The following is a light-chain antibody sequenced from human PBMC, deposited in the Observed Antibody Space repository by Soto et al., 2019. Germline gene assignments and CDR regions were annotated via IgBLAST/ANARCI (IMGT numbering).Light chain of an antibody. CDR3: QQYGSSPLT. Sequence: EIVLTQSPGTLSLSPGERDTLSCRASQSGSSTYLAWYQQKPGQAPRLLIYGASSRATGIPDRFIGSGSGTDFTLTISKLEPEDFAVYYCQQYGSSPLTFGGGTKVEIK. V-gene: IGKV3-20*01. CDR1: QSGSSTY. CDR2: GAS. J-gene: IGKJ4*01.